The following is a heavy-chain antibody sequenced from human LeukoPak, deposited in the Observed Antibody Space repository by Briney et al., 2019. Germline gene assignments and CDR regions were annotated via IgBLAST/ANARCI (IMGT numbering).Heavy chain of an antibody. Sequence: PGRSLRLSCAASEFTFSSYGMHWVRQAPGKGLEWVAVISYDGSNQYYADTVKGRFTICRDNSKNTLYLQMNGLRAEDTAVYYCAKDRLGALYYYDSSGYYRFDYWGQGTLVTVSS. CDR2: ISYDGSNQ. CDR3: AKDRLGALYYYDSSGYYRFDY. CDR1: EFTFSSYG. D-gene: IGHD3-22*01. V-gene: IGHV3-30*18. J-gene: IGHJ4*01.